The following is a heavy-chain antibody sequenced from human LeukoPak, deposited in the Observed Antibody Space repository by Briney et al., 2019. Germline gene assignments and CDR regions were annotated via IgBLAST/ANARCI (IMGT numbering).Heavy chain of an antibody. CDR2: IWYDGSNK. CDR3: ARDLWFGELNDY. V-gene: IGHV3-33*01. D-gene: IGHD3-10*01. Sequence: GRSLRLSCAASGFTFSSYGMHWVRQAPGKGLEWVAVIWYDGSNKYYADSVKGRFTISRDNSKNTLYLQMNSPRAEDTAVYYCARDLWFGELNDYWGQGTLVTVSS. J-gene: IGHJ4*02. CDR1: GFTFSSYG.